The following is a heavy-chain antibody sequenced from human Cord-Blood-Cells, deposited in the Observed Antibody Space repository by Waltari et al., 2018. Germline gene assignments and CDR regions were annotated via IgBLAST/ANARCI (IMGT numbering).Heavy chain of an antibody. CDR1: GGTFSSYA. Sequence: QVQLVQSGAEVKKPGSSVMVSCKASGGTFSSYAISWVRQAPGQGLEWMGGIIPILGIANYAQKFQGRVTITADESTSTAYMELSSLRSEDTAVYYCARGRDSSGYHYYYYYYMDVWGKGTTVTVSS. CDR3: ARGRDSSGYHYYYYYYMDV. J-gene: IGHJ6*03. CDR2: IIPILGIA. D-gene: IGHD3-22*01. V-gene: IGHV1-69*04.